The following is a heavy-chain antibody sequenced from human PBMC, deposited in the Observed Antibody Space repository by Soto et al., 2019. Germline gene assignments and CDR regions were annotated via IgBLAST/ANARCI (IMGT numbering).Heavy chain of an antibody. J-gene: IGHJ5*02. Sequence: GGSLRLSCAASGFTFSSYSMNWVRQAPGKGLEWVSSISSSSSYIYYADSVKGRFTISKDNAKNSLYLQMNSLRAEDTAVYYCARDRDDFWSGYWFDPWGQGTLVTVSS. D-gene: IGHD3-3*01. CDR2: ISSSSSYI. CDR3: ARDRDDFWSGYWFDP. V-gene: IGHV3-21*01. CDR1: GFTFSSYS.